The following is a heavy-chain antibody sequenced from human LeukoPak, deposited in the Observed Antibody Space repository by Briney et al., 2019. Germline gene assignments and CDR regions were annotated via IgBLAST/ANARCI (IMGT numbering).Heavy chain of an antibody. CDR1: GFTFSNYG. V-gene: IGHV3-30*02. CDR3: ARGATAMVSFYCDY. J-gene: IGHJ4*02. Sequence: GGSLRLSCAASGFTFSNYGMHWVRQAPDKGLEWVAFIQYDSNNKYYADSVKGRFTISRDNSKNTLYLQMNSLRPEDTAVYYCARGATAMVSFYCDYWGQGTRVTVSS. D-gene: IGHD5-18*01. CDR2: IQYDSNNK.